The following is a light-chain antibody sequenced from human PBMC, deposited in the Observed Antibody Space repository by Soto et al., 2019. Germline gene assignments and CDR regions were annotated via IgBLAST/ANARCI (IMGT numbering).Light chain of an antibody. V-gene: IGKV3-20*01. CDR3: QHYGSPPPYT. J-gene: IGKJ2*01. Sequence: EVVLTQSPGTLSLSPGERATLSCRASQSVSNNYLAWYQQKPGQGPRLLIFGSSDRATGIPDRFSGSGSGTDYTPTIGRLEPEDFAVYFCQHYGSPPPYTFGQGTKLEIK. CDR1: QSVSNNY. CDR2: GSS.